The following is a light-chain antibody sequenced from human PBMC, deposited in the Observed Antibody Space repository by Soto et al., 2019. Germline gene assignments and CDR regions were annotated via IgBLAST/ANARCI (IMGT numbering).Light chain of an antibody. Sequence: EIVLTQSPGTLSLSPGDRATLSCRASQSIGSNYLAWYQQKPGQAPGLVLYGASSRAMGIPDRFSGSGAGTDFTLTISRLEPEDFAVYYCQHYGTSPPLTFGGGTKVEIK. V-gene: IGKV3-20*01. CDR3: QHYGTSPPLT. CDR1: QSIGSNY. CDR2: GAS. J-gene: IGKJ4*01.